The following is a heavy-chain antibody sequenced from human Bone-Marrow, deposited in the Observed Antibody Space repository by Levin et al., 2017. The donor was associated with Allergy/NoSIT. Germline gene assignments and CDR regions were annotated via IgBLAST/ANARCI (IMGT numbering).Heavy chain of an antibody. Sequence: GESLKISCKASGYTFTSYDINWVRQATGQGLEWMGWMNPNSGNTGYAQKFQGRVTMTRNTSISTAYMELSSLRSEDTAVYYCARSPIAAQGGYRFGGSKFPSSKQYGMDVWGQGTTVTVSS. CDR2: MNPNSGNT. J-gene: IGHJ6*02. V-gene: IGHV1-8*01. CDR3: ARSPIAAQGGYRFGGSKFPSSKQYGMDV. D-gene: IGHD6-13*01. CDR1: GYTFTSYD.